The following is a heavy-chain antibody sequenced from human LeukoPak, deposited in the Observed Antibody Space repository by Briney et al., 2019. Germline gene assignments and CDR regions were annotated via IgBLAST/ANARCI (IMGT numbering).Heavy chain of an antibody. CDR1: GFSLSTSGVG. J-gene: IGHJ4*02. V-gene: IGHV2-70*11. CDR2: IDWDDDK. Sequence: SGPTLVNPTQTLTLTCTFSGFSLSTSGVGVGWIRQPPGKALEWLARIDWDDDKYYSTSLKTRLTISKDTSKNQVVLTMTNMDPVDTATYYCARIRSPSLFDYWGQGTLVTVSS. CDR3: ARIRSPSLFDY.